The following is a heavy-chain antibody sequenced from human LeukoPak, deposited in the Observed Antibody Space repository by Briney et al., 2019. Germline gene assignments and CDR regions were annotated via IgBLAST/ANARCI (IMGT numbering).Heavy chain of an antibody. Sequence: GGSLRLSCAAAGFSFRSYSMNWVCQAPGGGLEWVSFITSTSTDLFYADSVKGRFTVSRDNARNSLYLQMNNLSAEYTAVYYCARAAGHYFDYWGQGSLVTVSS. CDR1: GFSFRSYS. CDR2: ITSTSTDL. CDR3: ARAAGHYFDY. J-gene: IGHJ4*02. V-gene: IGHV3-21*01.